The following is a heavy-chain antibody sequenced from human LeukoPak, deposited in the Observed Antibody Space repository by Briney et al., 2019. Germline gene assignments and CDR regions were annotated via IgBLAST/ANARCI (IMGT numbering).Heavy chain of an antibody. CDR3: ARDNSPGIAVAGNNWFDP. J-gene: IGHJ5*02. CDR2: LYYSGIT. D-gene: IGHD6-19*01. CDR1: GVSISGYY. Sequence: SETLSLTCTVSGVSISGYYWSWIRQPPGKGLEWIGYLYYSGITKYNPPLKSRVTISVDTSKNQFSLRLSSVTAADTAIYYCARDNSPGIAVAGNNWFDPWGQGTLVTVSP. V-gene: IGHV4-59*01.